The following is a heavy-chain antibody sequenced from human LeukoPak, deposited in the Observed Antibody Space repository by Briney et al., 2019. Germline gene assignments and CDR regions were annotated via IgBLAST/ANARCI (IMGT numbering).Heavy chain of an antibody. CDR1: GGSISSGGYS. V-gene: IGHV4-31*03. CDR3: ARVSEWTYDY. CDR2: IYYSGST. D-gene: IGHD3-3*01. Sequence: SETLSLTCTVSGGSISSGGYSWSWLRQHPGKGLEWIGYIYYSGSTYYNPSLKSRVTISVDTSKNQFSLKLSSVTAADTAVYYCARVSEWTYDYWGQGTLVTVSS. J-gene: IGHJ4*02.